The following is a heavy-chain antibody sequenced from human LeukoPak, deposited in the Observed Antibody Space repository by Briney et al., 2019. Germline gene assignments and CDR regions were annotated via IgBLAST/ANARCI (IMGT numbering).Heavy chain of an antibody. D-gene: IGHD2-2*01. CDR3: AKRISGTSVLHHFDC. Sequence: GGSLRLSCEASGFTFSSYAMSWVRQAPGKGLEWVSVIGGSATSTNYADSVKGRFTISRDNSKNTLYLQMDSLRVEDTAVYYCAKRISGTSVLHHFDCWGKGTLVTVPS. CDR2: IGGSATST. CDR1: GFTFSSYA. J-gene: IGHJ4*02. V-gene: IGHV3-23*01.